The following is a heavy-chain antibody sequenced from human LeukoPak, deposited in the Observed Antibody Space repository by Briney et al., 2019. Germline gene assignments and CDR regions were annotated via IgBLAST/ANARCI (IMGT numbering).Heavy chain of an antibody. V-gene: IGHV4-59*11. Sequence: SETLSLTCTVSGGSISSHYWSWIRQPPGKGLEWIGYIYYSGSTNYNPSLKSRVTISVDTSKNQFSLKLSSVTAADTAVYYCAGSSWYYYYYMDVWGKGTTVTVSS. CDR1: GGSISSHY. CDR2: IYYSGST. J-gene: IGHJ6*03. CDR3: AGSSWYYYYYMDV. D-gene: IGHD6-13*01.